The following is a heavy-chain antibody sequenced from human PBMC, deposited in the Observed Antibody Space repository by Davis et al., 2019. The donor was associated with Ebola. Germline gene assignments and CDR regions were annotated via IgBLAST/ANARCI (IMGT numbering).Heavy chain of an antibody. CDR2: ISYDGSNK. Sequence: WESLRLSCAASGFTFSSYGMHWVRQAPGKGLEWVAVISYDGSNKYYADSVKGRFTISRDNAKNSLYLQMNSLRAEDTAVYYCARRADYWGQGTLVTVSS. D-gene: IGHD1-14*01. CDR3: ARRADY. J-gene: IGHJ4*02. CDR1: GFTFSSYG. V-gene: IGHV3-30*03.